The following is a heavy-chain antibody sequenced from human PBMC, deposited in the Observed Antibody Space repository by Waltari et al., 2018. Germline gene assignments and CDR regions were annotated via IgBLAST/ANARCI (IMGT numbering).Heavy chain of an antibody. CDR1: GGPFSSYA. V-gene: IGHV1-69*01. CDR2: IIPIFGTA. D-gene: IGHD5-12*01. Sequence: QVQLVQSGAEVKKPGSSVKVSCKASGGPFSSYAISWVRQAPGQGLEWMGGIIPIFGTANYAQKYQGRVTITADESTSTAYRELSSLRSEDTAVYYCASSRDGYNSVDYWGQGTLVTVSS. CDR3: ASSRDGYNSVDY. J-gene: IGHJ4*02.